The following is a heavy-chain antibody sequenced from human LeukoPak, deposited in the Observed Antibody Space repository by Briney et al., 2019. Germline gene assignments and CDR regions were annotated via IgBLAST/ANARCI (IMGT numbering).Heavy chain of an antibody. CDR3: ARVYDSSGYYYMH. CDR1: GGTFSSYA. V-gene: IGHV1-69*04. J-gene: IGHJ1*01. D-gene: IGHD3-22*01. CDR2: IIPIFGIA. Sequence: SVKVSCKASGGTFSSYAISWVRQAPGQGLEWMGRIIPIFGIANYAQKFQGRVTITADKSTSTAYMELSSLRSEDTAVYSCARVYDSSGYYYMHWGQGTLVTVSS.